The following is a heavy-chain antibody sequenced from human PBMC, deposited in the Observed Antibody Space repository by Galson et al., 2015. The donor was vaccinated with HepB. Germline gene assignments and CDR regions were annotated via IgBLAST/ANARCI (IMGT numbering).Heavy chain of an antibody. Sequence: LRLSCAASGFSVSSNYMNWVRRAPGKGLEWVSVIYGGGNKYNAELLKGAGTISRGDSKNTVYLQMNSLRVEDTAVYYCAQLGTGYWGQGTLVTVSS. CDR3: AQLGTGY. CDR2: IYGGGNK. CDR1: GFSVSSNY. D-gene: IGHD7-27*01. J-gene: IGHJ4*02. V-gene: IGHV3-53*01.